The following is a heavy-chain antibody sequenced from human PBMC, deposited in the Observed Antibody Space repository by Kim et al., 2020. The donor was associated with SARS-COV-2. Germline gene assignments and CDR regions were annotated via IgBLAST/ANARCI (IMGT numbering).Heavy chain of an antibody. J-gene: IGHJ6*02. Sequence: GGSLRLSCAASGFTFSSYGMHWVRQAPGKGLEWVAVISYDGSNKYYADSVKGRFTISRDNSKNTLYLQMNSLRAEDTAVYYCAREVGQIWFGEKSYGMDVWGQGTTVTVSS. CDR2: ISYDGSNK. CDR1: GFTFSSYG. V-gene: IGHV3-33*05. D-gene: IGHD3-10*01. CDR3: AREVGQIWFGEKSYGMDV.